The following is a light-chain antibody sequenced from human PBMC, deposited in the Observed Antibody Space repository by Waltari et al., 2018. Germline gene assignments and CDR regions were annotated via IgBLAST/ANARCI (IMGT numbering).Light chain of an antibody. CDR1: QSVSSN. V-gene: IGKV3-15*01. CDR2: GAS. CDR3: QKNNNGPRT. Sequence: EIVMTQSPATLSVSPGERATLSCRASQSVSSNLACYQQKPVQAPRLLIYGASTRATGIPARSSSSGAGKEFTLANSSLQSEDFAVYYCQKNNNGPRTFGQGTKVEIK. J-gene: IGKJ1*01.